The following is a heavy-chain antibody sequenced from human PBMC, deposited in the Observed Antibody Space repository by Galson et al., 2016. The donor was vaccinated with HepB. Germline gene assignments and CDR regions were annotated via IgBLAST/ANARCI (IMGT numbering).Heavy chain of an antibody. CDR2: INPNSGGI. CDR1: GFTFTAYY. CDR3: ARGGFYYGSGSYLTSH. Sequence: SVKVSCKASGFTFTAYYLHWVRQAPGLGLEWMGWINPNSGGINYAQKFQGRVTLTRDTSISTAYMELTRLTSDDTAVYYCARGGFYYGSGSYLTSHWGQGTLVTVSS. D-gene: IGHD3-10*01. J-gene: IGHJ4*02. V-gene: IGHV1-2*02.